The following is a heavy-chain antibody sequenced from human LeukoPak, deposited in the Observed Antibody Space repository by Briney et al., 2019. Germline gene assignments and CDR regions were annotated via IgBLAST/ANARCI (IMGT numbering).Heavy chain of an antibody. V-gene: IGHV3-23*01. CDR1: GFNLSSYV. J-gene: IGHJ4*02. CDR2: ITDSGDRT. CDR3: ANQRTAAAWRG. Sequence: GGSLRLYCAASGFNLSSYVMNWVRQAPGNGLEWVSGITDSGDRTYYADSVKGRFTISRDNSKNTLYLQMNSLRAEDTAVYYCANQRTAAAWRGWGQGTLVTVSS. D-gene: IGHD2-15*01.